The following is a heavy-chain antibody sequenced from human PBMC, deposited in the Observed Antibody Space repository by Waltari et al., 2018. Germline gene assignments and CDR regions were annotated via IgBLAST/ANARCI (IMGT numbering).Heavy chain of an antibody. CDR2: VDPEDGET. D-gene: IGHD1-26*01. J-gene: IGHJ4*02. CDR3: ATLLVGATLRKNLPFDY. V-gene: IGHV1-69-2*01. Sequence: EVQLVQSGAEVKKPGATVKISCKVSGYTFTDYYMHWVQQAPGKGLEWMGLVDPEDGETIYAEKFQGRVTITADTSTDTAYMELSSLRSEDTAVYYCATLLVGATLRKNLPFDYWGQGTLVTVSS. CDR1: GYTFTDYY.